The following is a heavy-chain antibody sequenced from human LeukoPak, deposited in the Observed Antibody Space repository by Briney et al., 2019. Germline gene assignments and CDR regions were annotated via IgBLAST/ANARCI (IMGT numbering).Heavy chain of an antibody. Sequence: ASVKVSCKASGNTFTGYYMHWVRQAPGQGLEWMGWINPNSGGTNYAQKFQGRVTMTRDTSISTAYMELSRLRSDDTAVYYCARDLPGQIDYYYYGMDVWGQGTTVTVSS. CDR2: INPNSGGT. CDR3: ARDLPGQIDYYYYGMDV. CDR1: GNTFTGYY. V-gene: IGHV1-2*02. J-gene: IGHJ6*02.